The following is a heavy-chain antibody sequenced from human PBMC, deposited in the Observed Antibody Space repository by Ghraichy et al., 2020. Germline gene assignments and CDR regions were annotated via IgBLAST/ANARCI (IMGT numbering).Heavy chain of an antibody. CDR2: ISSSSSTI. D-gene: IGHD2-2*01. CDR3: ARAGYCSSTSCHYYYYGMDV. V-gene: IGHV3-48*02. Sequence: LSLTCAASGFTFSRTWMTWIRQAPGKGLEWVSYISSSSSTIYYADSVKGRFTISRDNAKNSLYLQMNSLRDEDTAVYYCARAGYCSSTSCHYYYYGMDVWGQGTTVTVSS. CDR1: GFTFSRTW. J-gene: IGHJ6*02.